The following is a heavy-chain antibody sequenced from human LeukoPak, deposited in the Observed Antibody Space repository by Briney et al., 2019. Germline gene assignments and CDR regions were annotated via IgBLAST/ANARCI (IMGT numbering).Heavy chain of an antibody. J-gene: IGHJ4*02. CDR2: IYYSGNT. Sequence: SETLSLTCSVSGGSISSSSYSWGWIRQPPGKGLEWIGSIYYSGNTQYNPSIKSRVTISVDTSKNQFSLKLSSVTAADTALYYCARHKVYGSGSFYFDYWGQGTLVTVSS. V-gene: IGHV4-39*01. D-gene: IGHD3-10*01. CDR1: GGSISSSSYS. CDR3: ARHKVYGSGSFYFDY.